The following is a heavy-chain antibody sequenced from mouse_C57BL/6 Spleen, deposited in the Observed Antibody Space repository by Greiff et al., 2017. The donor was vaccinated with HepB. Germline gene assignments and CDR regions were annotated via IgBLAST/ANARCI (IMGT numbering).Heavy chain of an antibody. CDR3: TITGTGPAWFAY. J-gene: IGHJ3*01. D-gene: IGHD4-1*01. V-gene: IGHV14-1*01. CDR2: IDPEDGDT. CDR1: GFNIKDYY. Sequence: VQLQQSGAELVRPGASVKLSCTASGFNIKDYYMHWVKQRPEQGLEWIGRIDPEDGDTEYAPKFQGKATMTADTSSNTAYLQLSRLTSEDTAVYYCTITGTGPAWFAYWGQGTLVTVSA.